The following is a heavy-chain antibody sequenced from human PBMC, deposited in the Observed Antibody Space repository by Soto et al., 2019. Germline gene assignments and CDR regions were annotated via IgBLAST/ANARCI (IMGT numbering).Heavy chain of an antibody. CDR3: ARHDWARFYGMDV. CDR1: GSSIITSYY. J-gene: IGHJ6*02. V-gene: IGHV4-39*01. D-gene: IGHD2-21*01. Sequence: QLQLQESGPGLVKPSETLSLTCRVSGSSIITSYYWGWIRQPPGKGLEWIGSAYYSGSTYYNTSLKSRVTIFVDTSKSQFSLMLGSVTAADTAVYYCARHDWARFYGMDVWGQGTTVTVSS. CDR2: AYYSGST.